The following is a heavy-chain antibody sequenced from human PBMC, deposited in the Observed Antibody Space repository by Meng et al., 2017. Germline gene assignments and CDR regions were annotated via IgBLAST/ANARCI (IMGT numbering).Heavy chain of an antibody. V-gene: IGHV1-2*06. D-gene: IGHD6-25*01. CDR2: INPKSGDT. CDR3: ARDEDISAAGKLFGDY. CDR1: GYTFTSYA. Sequence: QVRLWHSGGEVKKPGASVKGSCKASGYTFTSYAMHWVRQAPGQRLEWMGRINPKSGDTHYAQKFQARVTMTGDTSISTAYMELSGLRSDDTAMYYCARDEDISAAGKLFGDYWGQGTLVTVSS. J-gene: IGHJ4*02.